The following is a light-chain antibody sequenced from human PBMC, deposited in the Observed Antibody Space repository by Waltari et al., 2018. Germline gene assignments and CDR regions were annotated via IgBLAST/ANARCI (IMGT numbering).Light chain of an antibody. CDR1: RSDVGAYDF. J-gene: IGLJ1*01. CDR3: AAYTSSSNFV. Sequence: HSALTQPASVSGSPGQSITISCTGTRSDVGAYDFVSWYRQHPDKVPNLILFDVTERPSGIAARFSGCKSGNTASLTISGLQADDEADYYCAAYTSSSNFVFGSGTTVTV. V-gene: IGLV2-14*03. CDR2: DVT.